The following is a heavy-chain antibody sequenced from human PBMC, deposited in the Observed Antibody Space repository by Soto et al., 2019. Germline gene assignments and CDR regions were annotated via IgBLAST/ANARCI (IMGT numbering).Heavy chain of an antibody. D-gene: IGHD3-22*01. J-gene: IGHJ3*02. V-gene: IGHV1-69*13. CDR2: VIPIFGTA. CDR3: ARGSRLNYYDSSGYYAFDI. Sequence: SVQLSCKASGGPFSSYAISWLRHAPLEGLEWMGGVIPIFGTANYAQKFQGRVPITADEYTRTAYMELGSLRAEDTAGYSCARGSRLNYYDSSGYYAFDIWGQGTMVTVSS. CDR1: GGPFSSYA.